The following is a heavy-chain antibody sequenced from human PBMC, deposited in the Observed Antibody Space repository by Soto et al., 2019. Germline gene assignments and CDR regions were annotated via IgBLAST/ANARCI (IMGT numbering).Heavy chain of an antibody. J-gene: IGHJ6*02. Sequence: PGGSLRLSCAASGFTFSSYAMHWVRQAPGKGLEWVAVISYDGSNKYYADSVKGRFTISRDNSKNTLYLQMNSLRAEDTAVYYCARDLRYSSRYYYYYGMDVWGQGTTVTVSS. CDR2: ISYDGSNK. V-gene: IGHV3-30-3*01. D-gene: IGHD6-13*01. CDR3: ARDLRYSSRYYYYYGMDV. CDR1: GFTFSSYA.